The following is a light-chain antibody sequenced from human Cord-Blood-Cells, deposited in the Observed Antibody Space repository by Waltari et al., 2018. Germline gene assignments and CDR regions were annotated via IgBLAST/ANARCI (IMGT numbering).Light chain of an antibody. Sequence: QSALTQPASVSGSPGQSIPISCTGTSSHVGSYNLFSWYQQHPGKAPKLMIYEGSKRPSGVSNRFSGSKSGNTASLTISGLQAEDEADYYCCSYAGSSTYVVFGGGTKLTVL. V-gene: IGLV2-23*01. CDR3: CSYAGSSTYVV. CDR2: EGS. CDR1: SSHVGSYNL. J-gene: IGLJ2*01.